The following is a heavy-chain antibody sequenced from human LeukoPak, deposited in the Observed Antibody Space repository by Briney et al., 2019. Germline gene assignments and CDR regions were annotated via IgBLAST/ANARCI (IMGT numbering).Heavy chain of an antibody. J-gene: IGHJ4*02. CDR3: ARDSIYTMVRGVPFDY. Sequence: PSETLSLTCTVSGGSISRSSYYWGWIRQPPGKGLEYIGNIYYSGSTYYNPSLKSRVTISVDTSKNQFSLKLSSVTAADTAVYYCARDSIYTMVRGVPFDYWGQGTLVTVSS. CDR1: GGSISRSSYY. V-gene: IGHV4-39*07. D-gene: IGHD3-10*01. CDR2: IYYSGST.